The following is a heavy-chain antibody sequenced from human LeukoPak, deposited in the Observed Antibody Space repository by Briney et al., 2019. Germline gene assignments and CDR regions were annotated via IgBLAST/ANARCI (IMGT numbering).Heavy chain of an antibody. CDR1: GYSFTSYW. CDR3: ATATRSYYDSSIFDY. CDR2: IYPGDSDT. D-gene: IGHD3-22*01. J-gene: IGHJ4*02. V-gene: IGHV5-51*01. Sequence: GESLKISCKGSGYSFTSYWIGWVRQMPGKGLEWMGIIYPGDSDTSYSPSFQGQVTISADKSISTAYLQWSSLKASDTAMYYCATATRSYYDSSIFDYWGQGTLVTVSS.